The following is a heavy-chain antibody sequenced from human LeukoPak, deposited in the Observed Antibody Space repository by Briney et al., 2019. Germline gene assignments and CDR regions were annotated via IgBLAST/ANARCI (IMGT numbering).Heavy chain of an antibody. Sequence: GESLKISCKGSGYSFTSYWIAWVRQMPGKGLEWMGIIYPGDSDTRYSPSFQGQVTIPADKSISTAYLQWSSLKASDSAMYYCARQATVTTHLDYWGQGTLVTVSS. CDR3: ARQATVTTHLDY. D-gene: IGHD4-17*01. CDR2: IYPGDSDT. J-gene: IGHJ4*02. CDR1: GYSFTSYW. V-gene: IGHV5-51*01.